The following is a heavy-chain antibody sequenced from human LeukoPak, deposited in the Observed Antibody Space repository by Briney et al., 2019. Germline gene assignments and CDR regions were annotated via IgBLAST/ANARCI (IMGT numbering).Heavy chain of an antibody. CDR2: IYYSGST. V-gene: IGHV4-59*01. D-gene: IGHD3-22*01. CDR3: ARDVDVYYYDSSGYHYYGMDV. Sequence: SETLSLTCTVSGGSISSYYWSRIRQPPGKGLGWIGYIYYSGSTNYNPSLKSRVTISVDTSKNQFSLKLSSVTAADTAVYYCARDVDVYYYDSSGYHYYGMDVWGQGTTVTVSS. CDR1: GGSISSYY. J-gene: IGHJ6*02.